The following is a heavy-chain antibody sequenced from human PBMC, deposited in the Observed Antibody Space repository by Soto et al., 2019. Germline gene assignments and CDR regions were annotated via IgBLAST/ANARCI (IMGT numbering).Heavy chain of an antibody. D-gene: IGHD6-13*01. J-gene: IGHJ6*02. CDR3: ARDEAAAGRSDYYYGMDV. CDR1: GGTFSSYA. V-gene: IGHV1-69*13. Sequence: SVKVSCKASGGTFSSYAISWVRQAPGQGLEWMGGIIPIFGTANYAQKLQGRVTITADESTSTAYMELSSLRSEDTAVYYCARDEAAAGRSDYYYGMDVWGQGTTVTVSS. CDR2: IIPIFGTA.